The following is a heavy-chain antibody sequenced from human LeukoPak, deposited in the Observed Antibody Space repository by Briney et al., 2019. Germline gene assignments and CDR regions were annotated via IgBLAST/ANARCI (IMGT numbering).Heavy chain of an antibody. V-gene: IGHV1-2*02. CDR1: GYTFTGYY. Sequence: ASVKVSCKASGYTFTGYYMHWVRQAPGQGLEWMGWINPNSGGTNYAQKFQGRVTMTRDTSISTAYMELSRLRSDDTAVYYCARNWQSCRVGSSYNYYYYYYMAVWGKGTTVTISS. CDR3: ARNWQSCRVGSSYNYYYYYYMAV. D-gene: IGHD2-15*01. J-gene: IGHJ6*03. CDR2: INPNSGGT.